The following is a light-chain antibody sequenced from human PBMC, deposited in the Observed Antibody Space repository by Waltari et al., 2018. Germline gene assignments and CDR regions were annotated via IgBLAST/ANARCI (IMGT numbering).Light chain of an antibody. CDR1: SSDVGGYNY. CDR2: EVT. Sequence: QSALTQPASVSGSPGQSITISCTGTSSDVGGYNYASWYQQHPGKVPKLMIYEVTNRPSGVSVRFSGSKSGNTASLTISGLQAEDEADYDCSSYRSSTTLKYVFGTGTKVTVL. CDR3: SSYRSSTTLKYV. J-gene: IGLJ1*01. V-gene: IGLV2-14*01.